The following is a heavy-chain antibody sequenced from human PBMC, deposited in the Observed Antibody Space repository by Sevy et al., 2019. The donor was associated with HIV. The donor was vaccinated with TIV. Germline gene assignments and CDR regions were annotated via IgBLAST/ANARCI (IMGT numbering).Heavy chain of an antibody. Sequence: ASVKVSCKASGYTFTAYYIHWVRQAPGQGLEYMGWINPNSGDTNYAQNFQGRVTMTSHTSISTVYMDLNRLRSDDTAVYYCARVPTIFTEVNWFDPWGQGTLVTVSS. CDR2: INPNSGDT. D-gene: IGHD3-3*01. V-gene: IGHV1-2*02. J-gene: IGHJ5*02. CDR3: ARVPTIFTEVNWFDP. CDR1: GYTFTAYY.